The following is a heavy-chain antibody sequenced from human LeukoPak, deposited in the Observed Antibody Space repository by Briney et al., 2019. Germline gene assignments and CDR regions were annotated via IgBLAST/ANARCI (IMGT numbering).Heavy chain of an antibody. V-gene: IGHV4-61*01. J-gene: IGHJ3*02. D-gene: IGHD2-15*01. CDR2: ISYSGSS. Sequence: PSETLSLTCTVSGASVSGGYYHWSWIRQPPGEGLEWIGYISYSGSSNYNPSLKSRLTMSLDTSKNQFSLKLNSVTAADTAVYYCARALGYCSGGSCPEGAFDIWGQGTMVAVSS. CDR3: ARALGYCSGGSCPEGAFDI. CDR1: GASVSGGYYH.